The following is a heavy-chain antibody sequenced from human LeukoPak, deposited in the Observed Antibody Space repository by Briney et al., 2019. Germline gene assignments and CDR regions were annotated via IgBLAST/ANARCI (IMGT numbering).Heavy chain of an antibody. V-gene: IGHV3-23*01. D-gene: IGHD1-26*01. J-gene: IGHJ2*01. Sequence: GGSLRLSCAASGFTFSSYAMSWVRQTPGKGLEWVSAISGSGGSTYYADSVKGRFTISRDNSKNTLFLHMNTLRAEDTAIYYCAKDRTVGASYWYFDLWGRGTLVTVSS. CDR3: AKDRTVGASYWYFDL. CDR1: GFTFSSYA. CDR2: ISGSGGST.